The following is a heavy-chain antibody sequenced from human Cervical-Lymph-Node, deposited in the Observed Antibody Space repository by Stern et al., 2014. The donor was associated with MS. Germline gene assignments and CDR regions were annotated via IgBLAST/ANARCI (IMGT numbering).Heavy chain of an antibody. CDR3: ASGTGSKRPTGNY. CDR2: INPSGDSA. J-gene: IGHJ4*02. V-gene: IGHV1-46*04. D-gene: IGHD3/OR15-3a*01. Sequence: QLVQSGAEVKKPGASVKVSCKAFGYTFTSHYMHWVRQAPGQGLEWVGIINPSGDSANYAQKLQGRVTMTRDTTTSTGYMELSSLKSEDTAVYYCASGTGSKRPTGNYWGQGTRVTVSS. CDR1: GYTFTSHY.